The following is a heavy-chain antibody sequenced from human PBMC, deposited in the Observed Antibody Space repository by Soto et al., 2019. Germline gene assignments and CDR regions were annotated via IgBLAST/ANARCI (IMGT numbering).Heavy chain of an antibody. CDR1: EYSFAKYY. J-gene: IGHJ5*02. D-gene: IGHD1-26*01. CDR2: INPRSGDT. Sequence: QVQLVQSGAEVKKPGASVNVSCKASEYSFAKYYIHWVRQAPGQGLEWMGIINPRSGDTTYAQKFQGRVAVTRDTSTSTVYMELTSLRSEDTAIYYCARVALSGGGWLDPWGQGTLVTVSS. CDR3: ARVALSGGGWLDP. V-gene: IGHV1-46*01.